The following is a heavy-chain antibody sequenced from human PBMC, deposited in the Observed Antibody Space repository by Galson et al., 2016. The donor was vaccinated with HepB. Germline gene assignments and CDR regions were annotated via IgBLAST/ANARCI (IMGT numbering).Heavy chain of an antibody. V-gene: IGHV3-15*01. CDR2: IKSKTDDGTT. J-gene: IGHJ4*02. Sequence: SLRLSCAASGFTFSDAWVSWVRQAPGKGLEWVGRIKSKTDDGTTDYAAPVKGRFTIARDESKNTLYLQMNSLKTEDTAVYYCTTRSDYYYDSSGYYSLRDYWGQGTLVTVSS. D-gene: IGHD3-22*01. CDR1: GFTFSDAW. CDR3: TTRSDYYYDSSGYYSLRDY.